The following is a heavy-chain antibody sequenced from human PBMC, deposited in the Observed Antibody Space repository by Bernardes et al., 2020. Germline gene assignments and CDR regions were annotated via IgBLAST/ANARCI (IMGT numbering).Heavy chain of an antibody. CDR2: FNPSGGST. CDR3: ATGAVGVVISYYYYYMDV. J-gene: IGHJ6*03. D-gene: IGHD3-3*01. V-gene: IGHV1-46*01. Sequence: ASVKVSCKASGYTFTSHYLHWVRQAPGQGLEWKGIFNPSGGSTSYPQKFQGRVTMTRVTSTSTVYTELSSLRAEDTAVYYCATGAVGVVISYYYYYMDVWGKGTTVTVSS. CDR1: GYTFTSHY.